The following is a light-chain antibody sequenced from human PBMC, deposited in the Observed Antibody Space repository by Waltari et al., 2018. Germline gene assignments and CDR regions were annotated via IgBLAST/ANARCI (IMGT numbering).Light chain of an antibody. Sequence: SYVLTQSPSVSVAPGKTARITCGGDKIGGRSVHWYRQGPGQAPGGAVYDDSDRPSGIPGRVRGANSGNTATLTIARVEAGDEADYHCHVWDSTSNRGIFGGGTRLTVL. CDR3: HVWDSTSNRGI. CDR1: KIGGRS. V-gene: IGLV3-21*01. CDR2: DDS. J-gene: IGLJ2*01.